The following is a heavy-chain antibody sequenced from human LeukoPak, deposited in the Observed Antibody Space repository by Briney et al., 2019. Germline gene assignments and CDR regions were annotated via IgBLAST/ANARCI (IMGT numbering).Heavy chain of an antibody. D-gene: IGHD5-18*01. Sequence: PGGSPRLSCAASGFSVSTNYMSWVRQAPAKGLEWVSVIYSGDNTYYADFVKGRFTISRDNSKNTLYLQMNSLRAEDTAVYFCAREGSGYTYGYNDAFDLWGQGTMVTVSS. CDR2: IYSGDNT. J-gene: IGHJ3*01. CDR1: GFSVSTNY. CDR3: AREGSGYTYGYNDAFDL. V-gene: IGHV3-53*01.